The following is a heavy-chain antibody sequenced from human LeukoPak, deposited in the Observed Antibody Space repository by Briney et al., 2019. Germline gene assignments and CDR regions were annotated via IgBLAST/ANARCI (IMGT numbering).Heavy chain of an antibody. Sequence: GGSLRLSCAASGFTFSSYAMSWVRQAPGKGLEWVSAISGSGGSTYYADSVKGRFTISRDNSKNTLYLQMNSLRAEDTAVYYCAKGKGYCSGGSCQCYYGMDVWGQGTTVTVSS. J-gene: IGHJ6*02. CDR3: AKGKGYCSGGSCQCYYGMDV. V-gene: IGHV3-23*01. CDR2: ISGSGGST. D-gene: IGHD2-15*01. CDR1: GFTFSSYA.